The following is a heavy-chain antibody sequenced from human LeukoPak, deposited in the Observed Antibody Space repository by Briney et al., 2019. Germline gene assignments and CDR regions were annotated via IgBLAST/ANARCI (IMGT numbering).Heavy chain of an antibody. CDR1: GGSFSGYY. CDR3: ARVKATMVRGPWRVFDY. D-gene: IGHD3-10*01. CDR2: INHSGST. V-gene: IGHV4-34*01. J-gene: IGHJ4*02. Sequence: SETLSLTCAVYGGSFSGYYWSWIRHPPGKGLEWIGEINHSGSTNYNPSLKSRVTISVDTSKNQFSLKLSSVTAADTAVYYCARVKATMVRGPWRVFDYWGQGTLVTVSS.